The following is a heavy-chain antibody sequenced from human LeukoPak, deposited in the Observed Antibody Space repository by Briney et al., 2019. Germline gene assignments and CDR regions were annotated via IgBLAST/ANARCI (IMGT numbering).Heavy chain of an antibody. CDR1: GGSFSGYY. CDR2: INHSGST. Sequence: SETLSLTCAVYGGSFSGYYWSWIRQPPGKGLEWIGEINHSGSTNYNPSLKSRVTISVDTSKNQFSLKLSSVTAADTAVYYCARDGYGHIDYWGQGTLVTVSS. V-gene: IGHV4-34*01. D-gene: IGHD5-12*01. CDR3: ARDGYGHIDY. J-gene: IGHJ4*02.